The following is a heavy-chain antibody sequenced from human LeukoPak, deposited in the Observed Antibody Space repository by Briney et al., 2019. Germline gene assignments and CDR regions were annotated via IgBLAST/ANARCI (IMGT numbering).Heavy chain of an antibody. CDR3: ASGGAGIAAAP. V-gene: IGHV4-59*01. Sequence: PSETLSLTCTVSGGSISSYYWSWIRQPPGKGLEWIGYIYYSGSTNYHPSLKSQVTISVDTSKNQFSLKLTSVTAADTAIYYCASGGAGIAAAPWGQGTMVTVSS. D-gene: IGHD6-13*01. CDR1: GGSISSYY. CDR2: IYYSGST. J-gene: IGHJ3*01.